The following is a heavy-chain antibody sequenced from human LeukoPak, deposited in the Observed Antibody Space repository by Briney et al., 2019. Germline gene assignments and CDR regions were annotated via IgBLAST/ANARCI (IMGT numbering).Heavy chain of an antibody. CDR3: ARDLYSSGWYRVCSD. J-gene: IGHJ4*02. CDR2: INLSGGST. CDR1: GYTFTSYY. V-gene: IGHV1-46*01. D-gene: IGHD6-19*01. Sequence: ASVKVSCKASGYTFTSYYMHWVRQAPGQGLEWMGIINLSGGSTSYAQKFQGRVTMTRDTSTSTVYMELSSLRSEDTAVYYCARDLYSSGWYRVCSDWGQGTLVTVSS.